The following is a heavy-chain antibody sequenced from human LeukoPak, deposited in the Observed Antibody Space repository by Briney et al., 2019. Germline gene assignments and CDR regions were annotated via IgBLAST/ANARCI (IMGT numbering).Heavy chain of an antibody. CDR2: LIPIFGAA. CDR3: ARDNMVRGILSFDP. CDR1: VCTFSSYA. D-gene: IGHD3-10*01. Sequence: SSVKVSFKCSVCTFSSYAISWVRLAPGQGLEWMGGLIPIFGAAKYAQKFQGRVTITADKSTRTAYMELSSLRSEDTAVYYCARDNMVRGILSFDPWGQGTLVTVSS. J-gene: IGHJ5*02. V-gene: IGHV1-69*06.